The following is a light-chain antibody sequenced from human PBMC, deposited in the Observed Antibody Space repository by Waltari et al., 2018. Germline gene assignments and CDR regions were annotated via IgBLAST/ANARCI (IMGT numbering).Light chain of an antibody. CDR1: QSVSRS. CDR3: QHYVRLPVS. V-gene: IGKV3-20*01. CDR2: GAS. J-gene: IGKJ1*01. Sequence: EIVLTQSPGTLSLSPGERATLSCRASQSVSRSLAWYQQKPGQAPRILIYGASSRATGVPDRFSGSGSGTDFSLTISRLEPEDFAVYYCQHYVRLPVSFGQGTKVEIK.